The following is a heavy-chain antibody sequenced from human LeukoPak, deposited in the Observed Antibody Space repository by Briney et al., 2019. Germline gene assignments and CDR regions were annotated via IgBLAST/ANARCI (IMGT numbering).Heavy chain of an antibody. CDR1: GYTFTSYG. CDR2: ISAYNGKR. D-gene: IGHD3-3*01. CDR3: ARDRGVGGYGMDV. Sequence: ASVKVSCTASGYTFTSYGISWVRLAPAPGHELMGWISAYNGKRNYAQKLQGRVTMTTDTSTSTAYMELRSLRSDDTAVYYCARDRGVGGYGMDVWGQGTTVTVSS. J-gene: IGHJ6*02. V-gene: IGHV1-18*01.